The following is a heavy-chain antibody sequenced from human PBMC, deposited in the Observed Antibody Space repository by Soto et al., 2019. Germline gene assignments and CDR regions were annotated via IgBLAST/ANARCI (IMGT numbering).Heavy chain of an antibody. CDR1: GFFFSSYT. CDR2: FSATSENT. J-gene: IGHJ4*02. V-gene: IGHV3-23*01. D-gene: IGHD6-19*01. CDR3: AKARDQQWVRLPFDY. Sequence: EVQLLESGGGLVQPGGSLRLSCVGSGFFFSSYTMTWVRQAPGKGLEWVSSFSATSENTYYADSVRGRFTISRDNSKNTLLLQMNSMTADDTAMYYCAKARDQQWVRLPFDYWGQGILVIVSS.